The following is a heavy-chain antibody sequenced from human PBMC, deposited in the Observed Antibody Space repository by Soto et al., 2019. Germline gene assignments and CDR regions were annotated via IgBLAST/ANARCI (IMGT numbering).Heavy chain of an antibody. Sequence: SETLSLTCTLSGGSITSYYWSWIRQPPGKGLEWIGFIYYRGSTHYNPSLKSRVTISVDTSKNQFSLNLTSVTAADTAVYYCARTMVRGAPGALDHWGQGTLVTVSS. CDR1: GGSITSYY. CDR2: IYYRGST. V-gene: IGHV4-59*01. D-gene: IGHD3-10*01. CDR3: ARTMVRGAPGALDH. J-gene: IGHJ4*02.